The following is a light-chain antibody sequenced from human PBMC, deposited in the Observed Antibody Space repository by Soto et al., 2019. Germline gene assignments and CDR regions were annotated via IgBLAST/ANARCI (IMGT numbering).Light chain of an antibody. CDR3: QQYNSYSPWT. CDR2: KAS. Sequence: DIQMTQSPSTLSASVGDRVTITCRASQSISSWLAWYQQKPGKAPKLLIYKASSLESGVPSRLSGSGSGTEFTLTISSLQPDDCATYYCQQYNSYSPWTFGQGTKVEI. CDR1: QSISSW. V-gene: IGKV1-5*03. J-gene: IGKJ1*01.